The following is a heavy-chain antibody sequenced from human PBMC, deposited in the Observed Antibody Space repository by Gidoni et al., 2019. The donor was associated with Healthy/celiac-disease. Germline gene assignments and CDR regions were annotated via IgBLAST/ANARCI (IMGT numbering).Heavy chain of an antibody. CDR2: INPNSGGT. Sequence: QVQLVQSGAAVKKPGSSVKVSCKASGYTFTGYYLHRVRPAPGKGLEWMGWINPNSGGTNYAQKFQGWVTMTRDTSISTAYMELSRLRSDDTAVYYCARDLGAVSILAGLEGQLWRKWGVDYWGQGTLVTVSS. J-gene: IGHJ4*02. CDR1: GYTFTGYY. CDR3: ARDLGAVSILAGLEGQLWRKWGVDY. D-gene: IGHD5-18*01. V-gene: IGHV1-2*04.